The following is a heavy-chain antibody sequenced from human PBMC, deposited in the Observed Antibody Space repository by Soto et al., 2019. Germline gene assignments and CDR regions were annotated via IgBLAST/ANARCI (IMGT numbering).Heavy chain of an antibody. V-gene: IGHV3-9*01. CDR1: GFTFDDYA. CDR2: ISWNSGGI. CDR3: AKAVTYYYDSSGFDY. J-gene: IGHJ4*02. Sequence: GGSLRLSCAASGFTFDDYAMRWVRQGPGKGLEWVSGISWNSGGIGYADSVKGRFTISRDNSKNTLYLQMNSLRAEDTAVYYCAKAVTYYYDSSGFDYWGQGTLVTVSS. D-gene: IGHD3-22*01.